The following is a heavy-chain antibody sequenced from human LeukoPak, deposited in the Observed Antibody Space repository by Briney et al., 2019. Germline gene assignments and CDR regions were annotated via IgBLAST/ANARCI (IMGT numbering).Heavy chain of an antibody. D-gene: IGHD3-10*01. CDR3: ARYDGGSGPFDY. J-gene: IGHJ4*02. Sequence: PGGSLRLSCAASGFTVSGNYMSWVRQAPGKGLECVAVIYSGGDTYYADSVKGRFTISRDKSKNTLYLQMNSLRAEDTAVYYCARYDGGSGPFDYWGQGTLVTVSS. CDR2: IYSGGDT. V-gene: IGHV3-53*01. CDR1: GFTVSGNY.